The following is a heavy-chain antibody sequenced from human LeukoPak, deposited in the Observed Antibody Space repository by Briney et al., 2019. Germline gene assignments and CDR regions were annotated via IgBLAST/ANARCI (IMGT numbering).Heavy chain of an antibody. CDR1: GGSFSGYY. D-gene: IGHD2/OR15-2a*01. J-gene: IGHJ3*02. CDR2: INHSGST. CDR3: AVLFPAEYAFDI. Sequence: SETLSLTCAVYGGSFSGYYWSWIRQPPGKGLEWIGEINHSGSTNYNPSLKSRVTISVDTSKNQISLKLSSVTAADTAVYYCAVLFPAEYAFDIWGQGTMVTVSS. V-gene: IGHV4-34*01.